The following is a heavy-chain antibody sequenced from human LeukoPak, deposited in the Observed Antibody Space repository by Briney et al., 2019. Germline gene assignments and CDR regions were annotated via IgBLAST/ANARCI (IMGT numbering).Heavy chain of an antibody. D-gene: IGHD2-15*01. V-gene: IGHV3-74*01. J-gene: IGHJ6*03. CDR2: IKSDGSTT. CDR3: ARGSRSPYYHYYYMDV. Sequence: GGSLRLSCAASGFTFSSYWMHWVRQVPGKGLVWVSRIKSDGSTTTYADSVKGRFTISRDNAKNTLYLQMDSPRVEDTAVYYCARGSRSPYYHYYYMDVWGKGTTVTVSS. CDR1: GFTFSSYW.